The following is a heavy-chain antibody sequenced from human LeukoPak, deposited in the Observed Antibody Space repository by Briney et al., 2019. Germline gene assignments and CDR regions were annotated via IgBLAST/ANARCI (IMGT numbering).Heavy chain of an antibody. CDR3: ARDRGDINHFDY. D-gene: IGHD3-10*01. CDR1: GGXISSGGYY. Sequence: SETLSLTCTVSGGXISSGGYYWSWIRQHPGKGLEWIGYIYYSGSTYYNPSLKSRVTISVDTSKNQFSLKLSSVTAADTAVYYCARDRGDINHFDYWGRGTLVTVSS. CDR2: IYYSGST. V-gene: IGHV4-31*03. J-gene: IGHJ4*02.